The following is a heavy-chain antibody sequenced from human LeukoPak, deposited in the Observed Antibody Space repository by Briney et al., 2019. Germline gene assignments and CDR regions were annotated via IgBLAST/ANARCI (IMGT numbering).Heavy chain of an antibody. CDR1: GYSFPTYW. V-gene: IGHV5-51*01. Sequence: GESLKISCKGSGYSFPTYWIGWVRQLPGKGLEWMGIIYPSDSDTKYSPSFQGQVTISADKSINTAYLQWSSLKASDTAIYYCAGRGTFPLYGDYGYWGQGTLVTVSS. CDR2: IYPSDSDT. CDR3: AGRGTFPLYGDYGY. D-gene: IGHD1-1*01. J-gene: IGHJ4*02.